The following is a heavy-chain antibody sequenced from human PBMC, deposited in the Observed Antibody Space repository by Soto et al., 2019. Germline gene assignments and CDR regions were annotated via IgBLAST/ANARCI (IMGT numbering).Heavy chain of an antibody. CDR1: GGSIISYY. J-gene: IGHJ5*02. Sequence: LSLTFTVSGGSIISYYWSWIRQPPGKGLELIGYIYYSGSTNYNPSLKSRVNISVDTSKDQFSLKLSSVTAADTDVYYCARGRYCSGGSCYPYNWFETWGKGTMVTVSS. D-gene: IGHD2-15*01. V-gene: IGHV4-59*12. CDR3: ARGRYCSGGSCYPYNWFET. CDR2: IYYSGST.